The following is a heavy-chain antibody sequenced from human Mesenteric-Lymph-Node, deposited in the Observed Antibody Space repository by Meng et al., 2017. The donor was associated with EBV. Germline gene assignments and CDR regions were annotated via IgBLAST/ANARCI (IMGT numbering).Heavy chain of an antibody. CDR1: EFTFSDYT. V-gene: IGHV3-23*01. CDR2: VSGSGGST. Sequence: EWLLLGFGGGLVRGGGSLRLSCAASEFTFSDYTMYWVRQAPGKGLEWVSHVSGSGGSTYYADSVKGRFTIYRDNSKNTLYLQMNSLGVGDTAVYYCVKDLAVAGTWGQGTLVTVSS. D-gene: IGHD6-19*01. J-gene: IGHJ5*02. CDR3: VKDLAVAGT.